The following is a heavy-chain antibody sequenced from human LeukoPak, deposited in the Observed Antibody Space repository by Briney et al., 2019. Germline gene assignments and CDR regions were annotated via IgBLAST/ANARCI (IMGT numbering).Heavy chain of an antibody. D-gene: IGHD2-15*01. J-gene: IGHJ4*02. CDR1: GFTFSSYG. CDR3: AKVAYCSGGSCYDY. Sequence: QTGASLRLSCAASGFTFSSYGMHWVRQAPGKGLEWVAVISYDGSNKYYADSVKGRFTISRDNSKNTLYLQMNSLRAEDTAVYYCAKVAYCSGGSCYDYWGQGTLVTVSS. V-gene: IGHV3-30*18. CDR2: ISYDGSNK.